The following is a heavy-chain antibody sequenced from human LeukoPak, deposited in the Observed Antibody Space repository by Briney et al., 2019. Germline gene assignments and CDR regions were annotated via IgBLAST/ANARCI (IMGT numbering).Heavy chain of an antibody. CDR1: GFTVSSNY. CDR3: ARDYYDSSGAGSL. J-gene: IGHJ4*02. D-gene: IGHD3-22*01. Sequence: GGSLRLSCAASGFTVSSNYMSWVRQAPGKGLEWVSVIYSGGSTYYADSVKGRFTISRDNSKNTLYLQMSGLRAEDTAVYYCARDYYDSSGAGSLWGQGTLVTVSS. V-gene: IGHV3-66*02. CDR2: IYSGGST.